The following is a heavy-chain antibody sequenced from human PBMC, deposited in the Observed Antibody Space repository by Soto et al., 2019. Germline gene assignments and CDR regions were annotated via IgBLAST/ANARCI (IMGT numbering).Heavy chain of an antibody. J-gene: IGHJ5*02. Sequence: SVKVSCKASGGTFSSYTISWVRQAPGQGLEWMGRIIPILGIANYAQKFQGRVTITADKSTSTAYMELSSLRSEDTAVYYCARAHSWFGELSLSNWFDPWGQGTLVTVSS. CDR1: GGTFSSYT. CDR2: IIPILGIA. D-gene: IGHD3-10*01. V-gene: IGHV1-69*02. CDR3: ARAHSWFGELSLSNWFDP.